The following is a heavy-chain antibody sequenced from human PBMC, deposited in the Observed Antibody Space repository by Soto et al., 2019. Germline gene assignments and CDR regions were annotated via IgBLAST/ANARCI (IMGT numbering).Heavy chain of an antibody. CDR3: ARGKGYPRGYSYGSYYYYGMDV. CDR2: INHSGST. CDR1: GGSFSGYY. Sequence: PSETLSLTCAVYGGSFSGYYWSWIRQPPGKGLEWIGEINHSGSTNYNPSLKSRVTISVDTSKNQFSLKLSSVTAADTAVHYCARGKGYPRGYSYGSYYYYGMDVWGQGTTVTVSS. V-gene: IGHV4-34*01. J-gene: IGHJ6*02. D-gene: IGHD5-18*01.